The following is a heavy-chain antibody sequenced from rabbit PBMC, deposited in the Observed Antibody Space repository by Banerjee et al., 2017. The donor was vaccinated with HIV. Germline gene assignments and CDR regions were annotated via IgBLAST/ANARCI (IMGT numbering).Heavy chain of an antibody. J-gene: IGHJ6*01. Sequence: QSLEESGGDLVKPGASLILTCTASGFSFSGRYWMWWVRQAPGKGLEWIGCIYTGSGSTYYASWAKGRFTISKTSSTTVTLQMTSLTAADTATYFCAKDKYTSSSAYWGYGMDLWGPGTLVTVS. CDR1: GFSFSGRYW. D-gene: IGHD1-1*01. V-gene: IGHV1S40*01. CDR3: AKDKYTSSSAYWGYGMDL. CDR2: IYTGSGST.